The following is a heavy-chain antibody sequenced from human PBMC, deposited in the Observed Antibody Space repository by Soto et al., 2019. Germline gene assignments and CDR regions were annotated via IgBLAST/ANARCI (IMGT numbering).Heavy chain of an antibody. Sequence: PVKVSCKASGGTFSSYAISWVRQAPGQGLEWMGGIIPIFGTANYAQKFQGRVTITADESTSTAYMELSSLRSEDTAVYYCASAYVEMATQRAFDIWGQGTMVTVSS. CDR2: IIPIFGTA. CDR3: ASAYVEMATQRAFDI. V-gene: IGHV1-69*13. J-gene: IGHJ3*02. CDR1: GGTFSSYA. D-gene: IGHD5-12*01.